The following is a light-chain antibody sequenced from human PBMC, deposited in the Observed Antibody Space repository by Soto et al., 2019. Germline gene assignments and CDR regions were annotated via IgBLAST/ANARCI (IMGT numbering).Light chain of an antibody. V-gene: IGKV3-15*01. Sequence: EIVLTQSPVTLSLSPGERATLSCRASQTVSNQVAWYQQKPGQAPRLLIYGASTRATGIPVRFSGSASGTEFTLTISSLQSEDFTVYYCQQYNKWPPFTFGGGTKVDIK. CDR1: QTVSNQ. CDR2: GAS. J-gene: IGKJ4*01. CDR3: QQYNKWPPFT.